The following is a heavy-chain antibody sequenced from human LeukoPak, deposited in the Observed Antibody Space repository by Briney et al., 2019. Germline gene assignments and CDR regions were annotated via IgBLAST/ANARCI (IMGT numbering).Heavy chain of an antibody. CDR2: ISGSGGST. D-gene: IGHD5-18*01. Sequence: PGGSLRLPCAASGFTFSSYGMSWVRQAPGKGLEWVSAISGSGGSTYYADSVKGRFTISRDNSKNTLYLQMNSLRAEDTAVYYCAKGSADTAKFDPWGQGTLVTVSS. CDR3: AKGSADTAKFDP. CDR1: GFTFSSYG. J-gene: IGHJ5*02. V-gene: IGHV3-23*01.